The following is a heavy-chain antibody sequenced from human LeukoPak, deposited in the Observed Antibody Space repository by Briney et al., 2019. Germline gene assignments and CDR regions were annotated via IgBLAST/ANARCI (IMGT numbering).Heavy chain of an antibody. CDR2: IKQDESEK. D-gene: IGHD6-13*01. CDR3: ARVGAAAGIPYYYYMDV. CDR1: GFTFSSYW. J-gene: IGHJ6*03. Sequence: GGSLRLSCAASGFTFSSYWMSWVRQAPGKGLEWVANIKQDESEKYYVDSVKGRFTISRDNAKNSLYLQMNSLRAEDTALYYCARVGAAAGIPYYYYMDVWGKGTTVTVSS. V-gene: IGHV3-7*03.